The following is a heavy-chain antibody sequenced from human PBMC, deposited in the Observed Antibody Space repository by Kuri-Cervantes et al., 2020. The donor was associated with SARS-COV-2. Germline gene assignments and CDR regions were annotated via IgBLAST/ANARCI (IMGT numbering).Heavy chain of an antibody. V-gene: IGHV3-74*01. Sequence: GGSLRLSCAASGFTFSSYWMHWVRQAPGKGLVWVSRINSDGSSTSYADSVKGRFTISRDNAKNTLYLQMNSLRAEDTAVYYCARGGVYDGFDIWGQGTMVTVSS. J-gene: IGHJ3*02. CDR3: ARGGVYDGFDI. D-gene: IGHD6-13*01. CDR2: INSDGSST. CDR1: GFTFSSYW.